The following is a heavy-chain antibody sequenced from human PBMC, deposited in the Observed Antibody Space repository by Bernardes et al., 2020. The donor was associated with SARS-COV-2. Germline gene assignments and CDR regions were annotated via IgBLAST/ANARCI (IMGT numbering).Heavy chain of an antibody. CDR2: IVGNGITT. CDR3: AKDWEYSGYDWGTLEDF. J-gene: IGHJ4*02. D-gene: IGHD5-12*01. CDR1: GFSFSSYA. Sequence: GGSLRLSCAASGFSFSSYAMSWVRQPPGKGLEWVSAIVGNGITTYYADSVKGRFTISRDNSRNTLYLQMNSLRAEDTAIYYCAKDWEYSGYDWGTLEDFWGQGTQVTVSS. V-gene: IGHV3-23*01.